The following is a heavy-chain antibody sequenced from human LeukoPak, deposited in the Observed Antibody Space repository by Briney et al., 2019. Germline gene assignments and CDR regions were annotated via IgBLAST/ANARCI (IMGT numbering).Heavy chain of an antibody. V-gene: IGHV3-7*01. Sequence: GGSLRLSCVASGFTFSSYWMMWARQSPGKGLEWVANITHDGSAQYYGDSVKGRFTISRDNATNSLYLQMNSLRAEDTAVYYCARVIVLVPRANDHFDYWGQGTLATVHS. D-gene: IGHD2-2*01. CDR3: ARVIVLVPRANDHFDY. CDR2: ITHDGSAQ. CDR1: GFTFSSYW. J-gene: IGHJ4*02.